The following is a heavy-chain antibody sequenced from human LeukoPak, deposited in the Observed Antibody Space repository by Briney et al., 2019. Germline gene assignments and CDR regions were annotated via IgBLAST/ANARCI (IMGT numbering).Heavy chain of an antibody. J-gene: IGHJ4*02. CDR3: ARDRVSPFAY. D-gene: IGHD3-16*02. Sequence: GGSLRHSRAASGFSLSSYLMHWVRPAPGRGLEWFSRIKNDERSTDYADTVKSRFTISRDNAKNTVYLYMKRLRAEDTAGYYCARDRVSPFAYWGQGTLVTVSA. CDR1: GFSLSSYL. CDR2: IKNDERST. V-gene: IGHV3-74*01.